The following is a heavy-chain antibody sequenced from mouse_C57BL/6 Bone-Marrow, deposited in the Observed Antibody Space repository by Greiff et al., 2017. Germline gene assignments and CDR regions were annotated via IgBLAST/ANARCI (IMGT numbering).Heavy chain of an antibody. Sequence: VQLQQSGAELAKPGASVKLSCKASGYTFTSYWMHWVKQRPGQGLEWIGNINPGGGYTKYNQKFKGKATLTADKSSSTAYMQLSSLTYDDSAVYYGATRMVYYAMDYWGQGTSLTVSS. CDR2: INPGGGYT. CDR3: ATRMVYYAMDY. V-gene: IGHV1-7*01. J-gene: IGHJ4*01. CDR1: GYTFTSYW. D-gene: IGHD2-3*01.